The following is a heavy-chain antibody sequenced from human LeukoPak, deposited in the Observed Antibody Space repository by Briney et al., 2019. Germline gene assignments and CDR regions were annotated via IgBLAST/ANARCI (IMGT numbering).Heavy chain of an antibody. CDR3: ARDRVAAAGTTGVFDY. CDR2: IIPILGIA. D-gene: IGHD6-13*01. J-gene: IGHJ4*02. CDR1: GGTFSSYA. Sequence: SVKVSCKASGGTFSSYAISWVRQAPGQGLEWMGRIIPILGIANYAQKFQGRVTITADKSTSTAYMELSSLRSEDTAVYYCARDRVAAAGTTGVFDYWGQGTLATVSS. V-gene: IGHV1-69*04.